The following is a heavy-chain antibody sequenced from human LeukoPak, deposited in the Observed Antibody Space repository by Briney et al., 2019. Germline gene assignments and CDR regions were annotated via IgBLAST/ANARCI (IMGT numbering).Heavy chain of an antibody. V-gene: IGHV1-69*04. CDR2: NIPILGIA. CDR1: GGTFSSYA. CDR3: AKGYNRGYTPGYYYYMDV. D-gene: IGHD2-2*02. J-gene: IGHJ6*03. Sequence: SVKVSCKASGGTFSSYAISWVRQAPGQGLEWMGRNIPILGIANYAQKFKGRVTITADKSTSTAYMEMSSLRSEDTAVYYCAKGYNRGYTPGYYYYMDVWGKGTTVTAPS.